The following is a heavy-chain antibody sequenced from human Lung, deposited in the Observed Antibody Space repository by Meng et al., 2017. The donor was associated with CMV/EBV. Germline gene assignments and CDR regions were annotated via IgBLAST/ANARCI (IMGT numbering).Heavy chain of an antibody. D-gene: IGHD3-3*01. J-gene: IGHJ6*02. CDR3: TRGGGTISIFGVARIVGGMDV. Sequence: GGSLRLSCAASGFTFSSYAMHWVRQAPGKGLEWVAVISYDGSNKYYADSVKGRFTISRDNSKNTLYLQMNSLRVEDTAVYYCTRGGGTISIFGVARIVGGMDVWGQGTXVTVSS. CDR2: ISYDGSNK. CDR1: GFTFSSYA. V-gene: IGHV3-30*04.